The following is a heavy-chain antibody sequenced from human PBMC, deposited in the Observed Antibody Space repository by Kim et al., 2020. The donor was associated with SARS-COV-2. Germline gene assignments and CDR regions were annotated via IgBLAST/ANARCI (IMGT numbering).Heavy chain of an antibody. CDR2: IIPIFGTA. J-gene: IGHJ2*01. D-gene: IGHD2-2*01. V-gene: IGHV1-69*13. CDR1: GGTFSSYA. CDR3: ARSGCSSTSCYAIYWYFDL. Sequence: SVKVSCKASGGTFSSYAISWVRQAPGQGLEWMGGIIPIFGTANYAQKFQGRVTITADESTSTASMELSSLRSEDTAVYYCARSGCSSTSCYAIYWYFDLWGRGTLVTVSS.